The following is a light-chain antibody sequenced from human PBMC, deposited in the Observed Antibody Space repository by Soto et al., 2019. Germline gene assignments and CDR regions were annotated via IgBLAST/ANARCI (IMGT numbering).Light chain of an antibody. CDR1: QSISSF. J-gene: IGKJ4*01. Sequence: DIRLTQSPSSLSASLGDRVTFTWRASQSISSFLSWFQQKPGKAPKLLIFGASTLQSGVPSRFSGGGSGTDFNLTISSLQPEDFATYYCQQSYNIPLTFGGGTKVDIK. V-gene: IGKV1-39*01. CDR2: GAS. CDR3: QQSYNIPLT.